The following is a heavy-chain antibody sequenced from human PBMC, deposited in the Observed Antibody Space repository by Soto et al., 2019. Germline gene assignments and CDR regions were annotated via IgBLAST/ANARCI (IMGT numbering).Heavy chain of an antibody. V-gene: IGHV4-39*01. CDR1: GGSISSSSYY. J-gene: IGHJ3*02. CDR2: IYYSGST. Sequence: SETLSLTCTVSGGSISSSSYYWGWIRQPPGKGLKWIGSIYYSGSTYYNPSLKSRVTISVDTSKNQFSLKLSSVTAADTAVYYCARRTEDYDFWSGYPTDAFDIWGQGTMVTVSS. CDR3: ARRTEDYDFWSGYPTDAFDI. D-gene: IGHD3-3*01.